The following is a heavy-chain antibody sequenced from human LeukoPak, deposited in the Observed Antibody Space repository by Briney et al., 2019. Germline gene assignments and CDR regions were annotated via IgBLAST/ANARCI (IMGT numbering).Heavy chain of an antibody. CDR3: ARHSSSWYFDY. CDR2: IYTSGST. Sequence: PSETLSLTCTVSGGSISSYYWSWIRQPPGKGLEWIGYIYTSGSTNYNPSLKSRVTISVDTSKNQFSLKLSSVTAADTAVYYCARHSSSWYFDYWGQGTLVTVSS. D-gene: IGHD6-13*01. V-gene: IGHV4-4*09. J-gene: IGHJ4*02. CDR1: GGSISSYY.